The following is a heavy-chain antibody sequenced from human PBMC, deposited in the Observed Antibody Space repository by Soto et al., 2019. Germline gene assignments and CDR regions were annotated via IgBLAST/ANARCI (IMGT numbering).Heavy chain of an antibody. CDR2: ISYDGSNK. CDR3: ARDQGIAAPRYHGMDV. CDR1: GFTFSSYA. Sequence: QVQLVESGGGVVQPGRSLRLSCAASGFTFSSYAMHWVRQAPGKGLEWVAVISYDGSNKYYADSVKGRFTISRDNSKNALNLQMNSRSAEDTAVYYCARDQGIAAPRYHGMDVWGQGTTVTVSS. J-gene: IGHJ6*01. D-gene: IGHD6-6*01. V-gene: IGHV3-30-3*01.